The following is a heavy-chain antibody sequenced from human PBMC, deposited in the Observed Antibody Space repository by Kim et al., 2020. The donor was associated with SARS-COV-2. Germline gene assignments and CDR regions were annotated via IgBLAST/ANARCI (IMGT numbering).Heavy chain of an antibody. V-gene: IGHV1-2*06. CDR1: GYTFTGYY. CDR3: AGVPYSSGWGSEGAFDI. CDR2: INPNSGGT. Sequence: ASVKVSCKASGYTFTGYYMHWVRQAPGQGLEWMGRINPNSGGTNYAQKFQGRVTMTRDTSISTAYMELSRLRSDDTAVYYCAGVPYSSGWGSEGAFDIWGQGTMVTDSS. J-gene: IGHJ3*02. D-gene: IGHD6-19*01.